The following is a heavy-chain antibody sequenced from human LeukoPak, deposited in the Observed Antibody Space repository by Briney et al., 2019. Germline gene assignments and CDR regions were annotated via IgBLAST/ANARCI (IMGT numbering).Heavy chain of an antibody. J-gene: IGHJ5*02. D-gene: IGHD6-13*01. V-gene: IGHV3-30*03. CDR2: ISYAGSNK. CDR3: AREQPGP. CDR1: GFTFSTYG. Sequence: PGTSLRLSCAASGFTFSTYGMHWVRQAPGQGLEWVAVISYAGSNKYYADSVKGRFGISRDNVKNTLYLQMNSLRAEDTAVYFCAREQPGPWGQGTLVTVSS.